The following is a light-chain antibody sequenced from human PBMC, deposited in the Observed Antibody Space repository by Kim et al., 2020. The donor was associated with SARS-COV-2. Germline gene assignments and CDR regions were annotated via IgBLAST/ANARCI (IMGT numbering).Light chain of an antibody. V-gene: IGKV1-5*03. Sequence: SASVGDRVTITGRASQSISIWLAWYQQKPGKAPRLLIYKASTLQSGVPSRFSGSESGTEFTLTISSLQPDDFATYYCHQHFSFPYTFGQGTKLEI. CDR1: QSISIW. CDR3: HQHFSFPYT. CDR2: KAS. J-gene: IGKJ2*01.